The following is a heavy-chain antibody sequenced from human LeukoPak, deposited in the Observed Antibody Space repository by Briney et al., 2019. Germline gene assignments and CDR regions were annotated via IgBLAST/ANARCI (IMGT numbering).Heavy chain of an antibody. V-gene: IGHV3-72*01. CDR1: GFTFSDHY. CDR2: TRNKANSYTT. CDR3: ARGKVGAYHDAFDI. J-gene: IGHJ3*02. Sequence: GGSLRLSCAASGFTFSDHYMDWVRQAPGKGLEWVGRTRNKANSYTTEYAASVKGRFTISRDDSKNSLYLQMNSLKTEDTAVYYCARGKVGAYHDAFDIWGQGTMVTVSS. D-gene: IGHD1-26*01.